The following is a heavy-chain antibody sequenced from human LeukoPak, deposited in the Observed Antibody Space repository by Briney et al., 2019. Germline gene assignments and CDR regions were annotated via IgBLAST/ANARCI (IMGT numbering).Heavy chain of an antibody. V-gene: IGHV3-73*01. CDR3: ARDGYSSNDRTRYFHH. Sequence: GGSLKLSCAASGFTFSGSAMHWVRQASGKGLEWVGRIRSKANSYATAYAASVKGRFTISRDDSKNTAYLQMNSLRAEDTAVYYCARDGYSSNDRTRYFHHWGQGTLVTVSS. CDR1: GFTFSGSA. J-gene: IGHJ1*01. CDR2: IRSKANSYAT. D-gene: IGHD6-19*01.